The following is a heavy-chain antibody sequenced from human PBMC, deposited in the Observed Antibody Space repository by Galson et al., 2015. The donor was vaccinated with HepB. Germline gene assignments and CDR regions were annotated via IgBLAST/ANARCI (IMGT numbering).Heavy chain of an antibody. CDR1: GYTFSDYA. J-gene: IGHJ5*02. CDR2: INTKTGNP. Sequence: QSGAEVKKPGASVKVSCKASGYTFSDYALNWVRQAPGQGLEWMGWINTKTGNPTFAQGFTGRFVFSLDTSISTTYLQISSLEAEDTAVYFCAREGRGCTGEICYSHVDHWGQGTLVTVSS. D-gene: IGHD2-8*02. V-gene: IGHV7-4-1*02. CDR3: AREGRGCTGEICYSHVDH.